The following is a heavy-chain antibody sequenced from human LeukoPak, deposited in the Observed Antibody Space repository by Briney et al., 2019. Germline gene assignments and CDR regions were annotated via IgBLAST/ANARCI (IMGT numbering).Heavy chain of an antibody. CDR2: IRYDGTNK. V-gene: IGHV3-30*02. J-gene: IGHJ6*03. Sequence: GGSLRLSCAASGLTVTNAWMHWFRLAPGKGLEWVAFIRYDGTNKYYADSVKGRFTISRDNSKNTLYLQMNSLRAEDTAVYYCARASFVGYYYYMDVWGKGTTVTVSS. D-gene: IGHD2-15*01. CDR1: GLTVTNAW. CDR3: ARASFVGYYYYMDV.